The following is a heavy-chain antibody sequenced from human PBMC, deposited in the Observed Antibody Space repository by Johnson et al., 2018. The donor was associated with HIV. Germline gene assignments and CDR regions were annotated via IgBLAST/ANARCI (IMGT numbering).Heavy chain of an antibody. CDR1: GFTFSSYW. CDR3: ARALPPYDAFDI. J-gene: IGHJ3*02. V-gene: IGHV3-30*03. CDR2: ISYDGSNK. Sequence: QVQLVESGGGLVQPGGSLRLSCAASGFTFSSYWMSWVRQAPGKGLEWVAVISYDGSNKYYADSVKGRFTISRDNSKNTLYLQMNSLRAEDTAVYYCARALPPYDAFDIWGQGTMVTVSS. D-gene: IGHD1-14*01.